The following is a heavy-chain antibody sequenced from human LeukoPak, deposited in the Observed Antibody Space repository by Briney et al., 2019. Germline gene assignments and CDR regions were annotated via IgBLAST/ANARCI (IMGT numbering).Heavy chain of an antibody. Sequence: SETLSLTCAVSGGSISSSNWWSWVRQPPGKGLEWIGEIYHSGSTNYNPSLKSRVTISVDKSKNQFSLKLSSVTAADTAVYYCASARYDILTGYAYYFDYWGQGTLVTVSS. D-gene: IGHD3-9*01. J-gene: IGHJ4*02. CDR3: ASARYDILTGYAYYFDY. V-gene: IGHV4-4*02. CDR2: IYHSGST. CDR1: GGSISSSNW.